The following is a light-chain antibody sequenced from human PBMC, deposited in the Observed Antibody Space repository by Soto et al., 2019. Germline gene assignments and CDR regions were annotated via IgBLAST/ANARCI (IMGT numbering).Light chain of an antibody. CDR3: QQYYSYPRT. CDR2: AAS. J-gene: IGKJ1*01. Sequence: AIRMTQSPSSLSASTGDRVTITCLASQGISSYLAWYQQKPGKAPMLLIYAASTLQSGVPSRFSGSGSGTDFTLTISCLQSEDFATYYCQQYYSYPRTFGQGTKVDI. V-gene: IGKV1-8*01. CDR1: QGISSY.